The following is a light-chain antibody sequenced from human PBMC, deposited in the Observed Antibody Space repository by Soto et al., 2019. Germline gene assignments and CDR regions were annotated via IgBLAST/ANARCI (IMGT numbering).Light chain of an antibody. Sequence: ILLTQSPSTLSASVGDRVTISCRASQSINKWLAWYQHKPGKAPNLLIYEVSTLHSGVPSRFSGSGSGTEFTLTISSLQPEDFATYYCQQLNAYPHNFGGGTKVDI. CDR3: QQLNAYPHN. J-gene: IGKJ4*01. V-gene: IGKV1-5*03. CDR1: QSINKW. CDR2: EVS.